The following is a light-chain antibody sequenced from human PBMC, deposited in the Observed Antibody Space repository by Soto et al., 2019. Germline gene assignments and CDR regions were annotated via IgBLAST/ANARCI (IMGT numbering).Light chain of an antibody. Sequence: EIVMTQSPATLSVSPGERATLSCRASQSISSNLARYQHKPGQAPRVLIYRASTRSTRTPRRSSGSGSGTEFTLTSSNLQSEDFAVYYCQQYNNWPPWTFGQGTKVEIK. V-gene: IGKV3-15*01. J-gene: IGKJ1*01. CDR3: QQYNNWPPWT. CDR1: QSISSN. CDR2: RAS.